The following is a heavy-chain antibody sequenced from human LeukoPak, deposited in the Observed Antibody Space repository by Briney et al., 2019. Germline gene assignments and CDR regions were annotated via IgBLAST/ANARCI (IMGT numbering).Heavy chain of an antibody. D-gene: IGHD3-16*01. CDR3: ARDPAYYDYVWGTEKSNYYYMDV. CDR1: GFTFSSYG. Sequence: GGSLRLSCAASGFTFSSYGMTWVRQAPGKGLEWVSYISSSSSTIYYADSVKGRFTISRDNAKNSLYLQLNSLRAEDTAVYYCARDPAYYDYVWGTEKSNYYYMDVWGKGTTVTISS. V-gene: IGHV3-48*01. J-gene: IGHJ6*03. CDR2: ISSSSSTI.